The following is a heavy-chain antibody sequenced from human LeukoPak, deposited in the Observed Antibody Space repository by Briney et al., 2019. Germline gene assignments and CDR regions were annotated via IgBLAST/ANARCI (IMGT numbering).Heavy chain of an antibody. CDR3: ARGRMAGTSYYYYYYMDV. CDR1: GYTFTSYG. Sequence: ASVKVSCKASGYTFTSYGISWVRQAPGQGLEWMGWISAYNGNTNYAQKLQGRVTMTTDTSTSTAYMELRSLRSDDTAVYYCARGRMAGTSYYYYYYMDVWGKETTVTVSS. CDR2: ISAYNGNT. D-gene: IGHD6-19*01. J-gene: IGHJ6*03. V-gene: IGHV1-18*01.